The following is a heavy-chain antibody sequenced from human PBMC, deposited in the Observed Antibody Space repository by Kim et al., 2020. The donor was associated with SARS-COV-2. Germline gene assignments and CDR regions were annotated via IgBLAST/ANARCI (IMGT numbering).Heavy chain of an antibody. CDR3: ARVPGSYSGVGAFDI. Sequence: ASVKVSCKASGYTFTSYYMHWVRQAPGQGLEWMGIINPSGGSTSYAQKFQGRVTMTRDTSTSTVYMELSSLRSEDTAVYYCARVPGSYSGVGAFDIWGQGTMVTVSS. CDR2: INPSGGST. D-gene: IGHD1-26*01. V-gene: IGHV1-46*01. CDR1: GYTFTSYY. J-gene: IGHJ3*02.